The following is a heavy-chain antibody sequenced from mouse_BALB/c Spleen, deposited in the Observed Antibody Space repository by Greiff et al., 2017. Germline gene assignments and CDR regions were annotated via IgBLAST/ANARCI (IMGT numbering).Heavy chain of an antibody. CDR1: GFTFSSYG. CDR3: ARHYGYDEGGYAMDY. J-gene: IGHJ4*01. Sequence: EVHLVESGGDLVKPGGSLKLSCAASGFTFSSYGMSWVRQTPDKRLEWVATISSGGSYTYYPDSVKGRFTISRDNAKNTLYLQMSSLKSEDTAMYYCARHYGYDEGGYAMDYWGQGTSVTVSS. V-gene: IGHV5-6*01. CDR2: ISSGGSYT. D-gene: IGHD2-2*01.